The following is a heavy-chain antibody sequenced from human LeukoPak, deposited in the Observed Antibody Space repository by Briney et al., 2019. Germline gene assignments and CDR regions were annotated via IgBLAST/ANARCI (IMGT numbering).Heavy chain of an antibody. V-gene: IGHV4-38-2*01. Sequence: SETLSLACAVSGYSISSGYYWGWIRQPPGKGLEWIGSTHHSGSTYYNPSLKSRVTISVDTSKNQFPLKLSSVTAADTAVYYCASPGNYYYYMDVWGKGTTVTVSS. J-gene: IGHJ6*03. CDR1: GYSISSGYY. CDR2: THHSGST. CDR3: ASPGNYYYYMDV.